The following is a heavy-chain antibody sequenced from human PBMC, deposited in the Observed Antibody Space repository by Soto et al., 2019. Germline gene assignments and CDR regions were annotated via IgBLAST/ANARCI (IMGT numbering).Heavy chain of an antibody. CDR2: ISSNGGST. D-gene: IGHD2-15*01. V-gene: IGHV3-64*01. J-gene: IGHJ6*02. Sequence: EVQLVESGGGLVQPGGYLRLSCAASGFTFSSYAMHWVRQAPGKGLEYVSAISSNGGSTYYANSVKGRFTISRDNSKHTLYLQMGSLRAGDMAVYYCARDGSVGYCSGGSCSYYYYGMDVWGQGTTVTVSS. CDR3: ARDGSVGYCSGGSCSYYYYGMDV. CDR1: GFTFSSYA.